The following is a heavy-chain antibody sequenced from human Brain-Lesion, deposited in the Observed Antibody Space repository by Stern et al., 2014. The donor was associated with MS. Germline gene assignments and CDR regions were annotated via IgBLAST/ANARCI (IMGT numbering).Heavy chain of an antibody. J-gene: IGHJ5*02. CDR2: IYYSGNT. CDR3: AGEEDIRYCSGGSCTGNWFDP. V-gene: IGHV4-39*01. Sequence: QLVESGPGLVKPSETLSLTCTVAGGSVSSTSYAWAWIRQPPGKGLELIGTIYYSGNTYYSPTLKGGLTISIDTSKNKFSRQLRWVTAADTAVYYCAGEEDIRYCSGGSCTGNWFDPWGQGTLVTVSS. D-gene: IGHD2-15*01. CDR1: GGSVSSTSYA.